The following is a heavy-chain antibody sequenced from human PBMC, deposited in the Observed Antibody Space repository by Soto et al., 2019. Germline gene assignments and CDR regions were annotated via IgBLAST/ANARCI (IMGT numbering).Heavy chain of an antibody. V-gene: IGHV3-43D*04. D-gene: IGHD3-22*01. CDR3: AKDISGYYDSSGYYDY. Sequence: EVQLVESGGVVVQPGGSLRLSCAASGFTFDDYAMHWVRQAPGKGLEWVSLISWDGGSTYYADSVKGRFTISRDNSKNSLYLQMNSLRAEDTALYYCAKDISGYYDSSGYYDYWGQGTLVTVSS. CDR1: GFTFDDYA. CDR2: ISWDGGST. J-gene: IGHJ4*02.